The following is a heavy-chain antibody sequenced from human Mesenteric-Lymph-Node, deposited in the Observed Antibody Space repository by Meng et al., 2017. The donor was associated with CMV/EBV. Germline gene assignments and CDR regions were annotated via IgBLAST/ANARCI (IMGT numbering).Heavy chain of an antibody. CDR3: ARDRGRLSDWLVPSLRYYYYGMDV. J-gene: IGHJ6*02. Sequence: GESLKISCAASGFTFSSYDMHWVRQATGKGLEWVSAIGTAGDTYYPGPVKGRFTISRDNAKNSLYLQMNSLRAEDTAVYYCARDRGRLSDWLVPSLRYYYYGMDVWGQGTTVTVSS. CDR1: GFTFSSYD. V-gene: IGHV3-13*01. D-gene: IGHD2-2*01. CDR2: IGTAGDT.